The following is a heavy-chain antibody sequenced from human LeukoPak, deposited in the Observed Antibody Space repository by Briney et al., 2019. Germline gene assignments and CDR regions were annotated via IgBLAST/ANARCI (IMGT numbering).Heavy chain of an antibody. Sequence: PGGSLRLSCAASGFTFSSYWMTWFRQAPGKRLEWVANINEGGSAKYYVDSVKGRFTVSRDNAETSVFLEMNSLRNEDTAVYFCARDVKDSSGLLPDYWGQGTLVTVSS. J-gene: IGHJ4*02. CDR1: GFTFSSYW. V-gene: IGHV3-7*01. D-gene: IGHD6-19*01. CDR3: ARDVKDSSGLLPDY. CDR2: INEGGSAK.